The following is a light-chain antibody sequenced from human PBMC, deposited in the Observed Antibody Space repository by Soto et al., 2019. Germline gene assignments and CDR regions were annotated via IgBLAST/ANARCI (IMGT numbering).Light chain of an antibody. J-gene: IGLJ1*01. CDR3: GSYTSSRIYV. CDR1: SSDVGGYNY. Sequence: QSVLTQPASVSVSPGQSITISCTGTSSDVGGYNYVSWYQQHPGKAPKLMIYEVSNRPSGVSDRFSGSKSGNTASLTISGLQAEDEADYYCGSYTSSRIYVFGAGTKVTV. V-gene: IGLV2-14*01. CDR2: EVS.